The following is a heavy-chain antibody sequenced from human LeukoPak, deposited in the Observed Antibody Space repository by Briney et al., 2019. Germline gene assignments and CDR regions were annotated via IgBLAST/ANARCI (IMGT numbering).Heavy chain of an antibody. V-gene: IGHV3-74*01. D-gene: IGHD3-16*01. Sequence: GGSLRLSCAASGFTFNNYAVSWVRQAPGKGLVWVSRINSDGGSTSYADSVKGRFTISRDNAKNTLYLQMNSLRAEDTAVYYCARGGKTVFDYWGQGTLVTVSS. J-gene: IGHJ4*02. CDR2: INSDGGST. CDR1: GFTFNNYA. CDR3: ARGGKTVFDY.